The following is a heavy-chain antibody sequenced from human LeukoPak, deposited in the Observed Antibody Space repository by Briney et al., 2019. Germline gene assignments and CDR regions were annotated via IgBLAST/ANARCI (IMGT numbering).Heavy chain of an antibody. D-gene: IGHD2-2*02. J-gene: IGHJ4*02. V-gene: IGHV1-69*13. Sequence: SVKVSCKASGGTFSSYAISWVRQAPGQGLEWMGGIIPIFGTANYPQKFQGRVTITADESTSTAYMELSRLRSDDTAVYYCARDLAGQYCSSTTYCTFIRDTYFDYWGQGTLVTVSS. CDR3: ARDLAGQYCSSTTYCTFIRDTYFDY. CDR2: IIPIFGTA. CDR1: GGTFSSYA.